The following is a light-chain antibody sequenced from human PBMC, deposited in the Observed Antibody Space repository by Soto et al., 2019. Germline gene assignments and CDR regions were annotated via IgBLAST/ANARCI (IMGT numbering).Light chain of an antibody. V-gene: IGKV3-20*01. CDR3: QQHGTSHI. CDR2: GAS. J-gene: IGKJ4*01. Sequence: EVVLTQSPGTLSLSPGERATLSCRASQAVSSILLAWYQQKPGQAPRLLIYGASSRATGIPDRFSGSGSGTDFTLTGSRLEPEDFAVYYLQQHGTSHIFGGGTKVEIK. CDR1: QAVSSIL.